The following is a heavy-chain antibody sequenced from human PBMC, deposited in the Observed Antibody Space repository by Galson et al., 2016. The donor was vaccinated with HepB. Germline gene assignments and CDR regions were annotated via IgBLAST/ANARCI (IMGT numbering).Heavy chain of an antibody. CDR3: ARFSNGCGEQWLVLGWFDP. V-gene: IGHV5-51*03. CDR1: GSSFTSYW. Sequence: QSGAEVTKPGESLKISCKGSGSSFTSYWIGWVRQMPGKGLEWMGIIYPGDSDTRYSPSFQGQVTISADKSISTAYLQWSSLKASDTAMYYCARFSNGCGEQWLVLGWFDPWGQGTLVTVSS. D-gene: IGHD6-19*01. J-gene: IGHJ5*02. CDR2: IYPGDSDT.